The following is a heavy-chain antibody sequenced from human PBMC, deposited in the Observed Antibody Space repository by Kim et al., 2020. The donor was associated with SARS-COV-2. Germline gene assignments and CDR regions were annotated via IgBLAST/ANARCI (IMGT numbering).Heavy chain of an antibody. V-gene: IGHV4-39*01. J-gene: IGHJ6*02. CDR2: IYYSGST. D-gene: IGHD3-22*01. CDR1: GGSISSSSYY. Sequence: SETLSLTCTVSGGSISSSSYYWGWIRQPPGKGLEWIGSIYYSGSTYYNPSIKSRVTISVDTSKNQFSLKLSSVTAADTAVYYCAIPIELIGDYYYGMDVWGQGATVTVSS. CDR3: AIPIELIGDYYYGMDV.